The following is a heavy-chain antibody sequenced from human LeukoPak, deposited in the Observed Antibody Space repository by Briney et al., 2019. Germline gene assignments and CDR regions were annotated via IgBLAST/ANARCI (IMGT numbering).Heavy chain of an antibody. V-gene: IGHV3-30*18. CDR2: ISYDGSNK. J-gene: IGHJ4*02. CDR1: GFTFSSYG. D-gene: IGHD6-13*01. CDR3: AKTPTGYSIWSWLDY. Sequence: SGGSLRLSCAASGFTFSSYGMHWVRQAPGKGLEWVAVISYDGSNKYYADSVKGRSTISRDNSKDTLYLQMNSLRAEDTAVYYCAKTPTGYSIWSWLDYWGQGTLVTVSS.